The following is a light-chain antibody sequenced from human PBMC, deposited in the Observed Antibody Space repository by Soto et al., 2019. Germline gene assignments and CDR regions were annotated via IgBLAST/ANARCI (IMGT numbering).Light chain of an antibody. CDR1: QSVSSN. Sequence: ESVLTQSPGTLSLSPGERATLSCRASQSVSSNLAWYQQKPGQTPRLLMYDASARATGVPARISGSGSGTDFTLTISSLEPEDFAVYYCQQRSNWVFTFGPGTKVDI. CDR2: DAS. V-gene: IGKV3-11*01. J-gene: IGKJ3*01. CDR3: QQRSNWVFT.